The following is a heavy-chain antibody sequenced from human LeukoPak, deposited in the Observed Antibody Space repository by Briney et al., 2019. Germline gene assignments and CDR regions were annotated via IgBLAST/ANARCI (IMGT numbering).Heavy chain of an antibody. CDR3: AHGAMYQLDY. J-gene: IGHJ4*02. D-gene: IGHD2-2*01. CDR1: GFSFSSHG. CDR2: IIGGAGST. V-gene: IGHV3-23*01. Sequence: PGGSLRLSCAASGFSFSSHGMSWVRQAPGKGLEWVSGIIGGAGSTYYADSVKGRFTISGDNPKNTLFLQMNSLRAEDTAVYYCAHGAMYQLDYWGQGTLVTVSS.